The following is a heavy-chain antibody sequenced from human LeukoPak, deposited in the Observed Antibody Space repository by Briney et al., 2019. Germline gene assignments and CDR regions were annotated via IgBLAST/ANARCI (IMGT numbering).Heavy chain of an antibody. CDR2: IYYSGST. CDR3: ARHSSSRFDP. V-gene: IGHV4-61*05. CDR1: GGSISSSSYY. J-gene: IGHJ5*02. Sequence: PSETLSLTCTVSGGSISSSSYYWSWIRQPPGKGLEWIGYIYYSGSTNYNPSLKSRVTISVDTSKNQFSLKLSSVTAADTAVYYCARHSSSRFDPWGQGTLVTVSS.